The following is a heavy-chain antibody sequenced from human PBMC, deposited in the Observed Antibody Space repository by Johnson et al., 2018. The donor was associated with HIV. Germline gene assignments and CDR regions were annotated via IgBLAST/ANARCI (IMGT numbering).Heavy chain of an antibody. CDR1: GFTFDDYA. CDR2: ISWNSGSI. D-gene: IGHD6-13*01. Sequence: VQLVESGGGVVQPGRSLRLSCAASGFTFDDYAMHWVRQAPGKGLAWVSGISWNSGSIGSAVSVKGRFTIHRDNAKTSLYLHMNSLIAEDTAWYYCSKDKASGPITPLAAAGTGPAFDIWGQGTMVTVSS. CDR3: SKDKASGPITPLAAAGTGPAFDI. J-gene: IGHJ3*02. V-gene: IGHV3-9*01.